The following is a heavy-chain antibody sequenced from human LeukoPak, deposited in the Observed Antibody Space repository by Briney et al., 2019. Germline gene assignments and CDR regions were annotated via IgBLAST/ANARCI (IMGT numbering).Heavy chain of an antibody. V-gene: IGHV1-2*02. CDR2: INPNSGGT. Sequence: ASVKVSCKASGGTFSSYAISWVRQAPGQGLEWMGWINPNSGGTNYAQKFQGRVTMTRDTSISTAYMELSRLRSDDTAVYYCARVFEQWLVYFDYWGQGTLVTVSS. D-gene: IGHD6-19*01. CDR1: GGTFSSYA. CDR3: ARVFEQWLVYFDY. J-gene: IGHJ4*02.